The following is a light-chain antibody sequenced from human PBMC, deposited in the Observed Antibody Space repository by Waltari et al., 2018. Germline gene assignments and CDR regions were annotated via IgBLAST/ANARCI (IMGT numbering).Light chain of an antibody. CDR3: QHYVNLPVT. Sequence: EIVLTPSPGTLSSSPGERATLSCRASQSVSRALAWYQQKPGQAPRLLIYAASTRATGVPDRFSGSGSGTDFSLTISMLDPEDFAVYYCQHYVNLPVTFGQGTKVEI. J-gene: IGKJ1*01. CDR1: QSVSRA. CDR2: AAS. V-gene: IGKV3-20*01.